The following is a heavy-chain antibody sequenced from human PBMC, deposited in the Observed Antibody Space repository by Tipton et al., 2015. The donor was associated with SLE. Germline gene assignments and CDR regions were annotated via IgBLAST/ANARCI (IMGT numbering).Heavy chain of an antibody. J-gene: IGHJ3*01. Sequence: TLSLTCTVSGGSMSSHCWNWIRQPPGKGLEWIGYVCYSGNTNYNPSLKSRATTSVDTSNSQFSLKLTSMTTADTAVYYCARWGMTAIWGFDLWGLGTMVTVSS. CDR2: VCYSGNT. CDR1: GGSMSSHC. V-gene: IGHV4-59*07. CDR3: ARWGMTAIWGFDL. D-gene: IGHD2-21*02.